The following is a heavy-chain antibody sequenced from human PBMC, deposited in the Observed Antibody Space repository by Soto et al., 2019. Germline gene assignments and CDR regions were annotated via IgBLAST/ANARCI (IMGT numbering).Heavy chain of an antibody. J-gene: IGHJ4*02. CDR2: IDPSDSFT. D-gene: IGHD3-22*01. CDR3: ATYYYDSRSPFDR. CDR1: GYDFTTYL. Sequence: AGESLKISCEGSGYDFTTYLINWVRQTPVEGLEWMGRIDPSDSFTLYSPSFEGRVSMSVDTSSNTAYLQWSSLEASDTATYYCATYYYDSRSPFDRCGQGTLFTFCS. V-gene: IGHV5-10-1*01.